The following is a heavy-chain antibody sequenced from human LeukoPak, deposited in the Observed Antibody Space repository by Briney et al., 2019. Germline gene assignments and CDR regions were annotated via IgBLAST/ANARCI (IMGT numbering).Heavy chain of an antibody. Sequence: SETLSLTCAVYGGSFSGYYWSWIRQPPGKGLEWIGEINHSGSTNYNPSLKSRVTISVDTSKNQFSLKLSSVTAADTAVYYCATHLTTNDYWGQGTLVTVSS. D-gene: IGHD1/OR15-1a*01. V-gene: IGHV4-34*01. CDR1: GGSFSGYY. CDR3: ATHLTTNDY. J-gene: IGHJ4*02. CDR2: INHSGST.